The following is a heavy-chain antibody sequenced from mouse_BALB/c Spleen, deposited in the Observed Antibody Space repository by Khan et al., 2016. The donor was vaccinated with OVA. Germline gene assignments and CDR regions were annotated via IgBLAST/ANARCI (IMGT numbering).Heavy chain of an antibody. Sequence: QVRLQQSGAELVRPGVSVKISCKASGYTFTDYAMHWVKQRHAKSLEWIGVISTNSGDADYNQKFQGKASMTVDRSSSTVYMELARLTSEDSAIYYCVRGGKFAYWGQGTLVTVSA. CDR2: ISTNSGDA. CDR3: VRGGKFAY. D-gene: IGHD1-1*02. CDR1: GYTFTDYA. J-gene: IGHJ3*01. V-gene: IGHV1S137*01.